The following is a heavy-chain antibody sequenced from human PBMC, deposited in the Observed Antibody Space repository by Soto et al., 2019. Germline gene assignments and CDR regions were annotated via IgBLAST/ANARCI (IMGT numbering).Heavy chain of an antibody. V-gene: IGHV1-46*03. J-gene: IGHJ5*02. CDR2: IYPGGTNI. D-gene: IGHD1-1*01. CDR3: ARYQSCHDLLGYLDP. Sequence: ASVKVSCKAIGYSFTSHYMHWVRQAPGQGLEWMGTIYPGGTNIAYAQKFQGRVTMTKDTSTTTVYMELNSLTSEDTAVYYCARYQSCHDLLGYLDPPGQRTLVTVSS. CDR1: GYSFTSHY.